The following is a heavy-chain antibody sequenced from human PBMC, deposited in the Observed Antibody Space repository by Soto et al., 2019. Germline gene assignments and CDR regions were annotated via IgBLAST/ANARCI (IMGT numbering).Heavy chain of an antibody. Sequence: VQLVESGGGLVKPGGSLRLSCAASGLTFSDSYLNWIRHAPGKGLEWLAYISSTGSSIFYGGSVKGRFTISRDNAKNSLYLQMNSLRAEDTAMYYCARVRFGEWGYAMDVWGQGTTVTVSS. CDR3: ARVRFGEWGYAMDV. CDR1: GLTFSDSY. CDR2: ISSTGSSI. D-gene: IGHD3-10*01. V-gene: IGHV3-11*01. J-gene: IGHJ6*02.